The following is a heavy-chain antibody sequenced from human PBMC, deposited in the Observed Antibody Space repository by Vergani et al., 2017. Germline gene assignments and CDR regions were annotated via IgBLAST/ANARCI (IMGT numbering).Heavy chain of an antibody. CDR2: IKSKTDGGTT. D-gene: IGHD3-16*02. CDR1: GFTFSNAW. J-gene: IGHJ6*02. V-gene: IGHV3-15*01. Sequence: VQLVESGGGVVQPGRSLRLSCAASGFTFSNAWMSWVRQAPGKGLEWVGRIKSKTDGGTTDYAAPVKGRFTISRDDSKNTLYLQMNSLKTEDTAVYYCTTAGVWGSYRXFPNPDYYYYGMDVWGQGP. CDR3: TTAGVWGSYRXFPNPDYYYYGMDV.